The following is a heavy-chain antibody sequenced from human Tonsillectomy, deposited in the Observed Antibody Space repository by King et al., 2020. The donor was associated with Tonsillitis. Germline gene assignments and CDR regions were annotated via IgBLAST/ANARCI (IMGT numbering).Heavy chain of an antibody. CDR3: AKGVRDGYTPPFDY. J-gene: IGHJ4*02. CDR2: IYSGGSST. CDR1: GFTFSSYA. D-gene: IGHD5-24*01. V-gene: IGHV3-23*03. Sequence: QLVQSGGGLVQPGGSLRLSCAASGFTFSSYAMSWVRQAPGKGLEWVSVIYSGGSSTYYADSVKGRFTISRDNSKNTLYLQMNSLRAEDTAVYYCAKGVRDGYTPPFDYWGQGTLVTVSS.